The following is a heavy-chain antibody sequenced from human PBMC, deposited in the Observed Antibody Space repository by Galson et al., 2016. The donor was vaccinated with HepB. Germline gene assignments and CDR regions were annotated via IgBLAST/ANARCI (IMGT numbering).Heavy chain of an antibody. Sequence: SETLSLTCTVSGGSISSGDYWWGWIRYPPGKRLEWIGIIYSSGHTHYNPSLKSRVTISIDTSNNQFSLKLTSVTAADTAVYFCARQGEAAVFDYWGQGTLVTVSS. D-gene: IGHD6-13*01. J-gene: IGHJ4*02. CDR1: GGSISSGDYW. V-gene: IGHV4-39*01. CDR3: ARQGEAAVFDY. CDR2: IYSSGHT.